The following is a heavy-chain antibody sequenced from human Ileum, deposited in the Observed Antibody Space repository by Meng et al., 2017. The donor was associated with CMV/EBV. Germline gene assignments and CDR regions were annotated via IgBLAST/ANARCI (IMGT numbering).Heavy chain of an antibody. CDR3: AKDIHPFTTIVPGY. J-gene: IGHJ4*02. Sequence: GGSPRLSCAASGFTFDDYAMHWVRQAPGKGLEWVSGISWNRGSIGYADSVKGRFTISRDNAKNSLYLQMNSLRVEDTALYYCAKDIHPFTTIVPGYWGQGTLVTVSS. D-gene: IGHD3-22*01. V-gene: IGHV3-9*01. CDR2: ISWNRGSI. CDR1: GFTFDDYA.